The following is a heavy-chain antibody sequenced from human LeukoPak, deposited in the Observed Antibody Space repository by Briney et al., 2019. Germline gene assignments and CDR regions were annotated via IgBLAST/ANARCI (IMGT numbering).Heavy chain of an antibody. J-gene: IGHJ4*02. D-gene: IGHD6-6*01. Sequence: GGSLRLSCAASGFTFSSYSMNWVRQAPGKGLEWVSSISSSSSYIYYADSVKGRFTISRDNAKNSLYLQMNSLRAEDTAVYYCASIAARRKAFDYWGQGTLVTVSS. V-gene: IGHV3-21*01. CDR3: ASIAARRKAFDY. CDR1: GFTFSSYS. CDR2: ISSSSSYI.